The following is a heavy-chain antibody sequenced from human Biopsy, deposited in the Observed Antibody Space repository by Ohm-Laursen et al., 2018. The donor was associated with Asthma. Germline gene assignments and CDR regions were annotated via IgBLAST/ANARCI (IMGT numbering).Heavy chain of an antibody. Sequence: SVKVSCKASGYTSIHYAIHWVRQAPGQRLEWMGWVNTGNGDTKYSQKFQGRVTITRDTSASTAYMELGSLRSEDTATYYCARTYYDFLTGQVKDVFGVWGQGTMVTVSS. CDR3: ARTYYDFLTGQVKDVFGV. J-gene: IGHJ3*01. D-gene: IGHD3-9*01. CDR1: GYTSIHYA. V-gene: IGHV1-3*04. CDR2: VNTGNGDT.